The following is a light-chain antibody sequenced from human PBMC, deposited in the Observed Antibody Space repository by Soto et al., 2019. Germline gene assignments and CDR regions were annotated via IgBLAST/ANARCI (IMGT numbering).Light chain of an antibody. J-gene: IGKJ5*01. CDR3: QQYHHWPPIT. CDR1: QSARSS. CDR2: DVS. Sequence: EVGMTQSPATLSVSPGERATLSFRASQSARSSLGWYQQKPGQPPSLLIYDVSIRATGIPARFSGSGSGTEFTLTISSLQSEDFAVYYCQQYHHWPPITFGQGTRLEVK. V-gene: IGKV3-15*01.